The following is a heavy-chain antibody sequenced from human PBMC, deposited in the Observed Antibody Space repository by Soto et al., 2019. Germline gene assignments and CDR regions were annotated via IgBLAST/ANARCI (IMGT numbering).Heavy chain of an antibody. D-gene: IGHD6-13*01. CDR2: IYYSGST. Sequence: SEALSLTCTDSVGSISSDYWSWIRQPPGKGLEWIGYIYYSGSTNYNPSLKSRVTISVDTSKNQFSLKLSSVTAADTAVYYCAREEGSFWGQGTLVTVSS. V-gene: IGHV4-59*01. CDR3: AREEGSF. CDR1: VGSISSDY. J-gene: IGHJ4*02.